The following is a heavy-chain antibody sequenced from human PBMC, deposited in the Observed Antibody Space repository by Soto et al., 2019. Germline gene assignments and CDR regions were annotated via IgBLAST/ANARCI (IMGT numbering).Heavy chain of an antibody. D-gene: IGHD6-19*01. J-gene: IGHJ3*02. V-gene: IGHV3-23*01. CDR2: ISGSGGTT. CDR3: AKTANGWFSAFDI. Sequence: EVQLLESGGGLVQPGGSLRLSCAASGFTFSSYAMSWVRQAPGKGLEWVSAISGSGGTTYYADSVKGRFTFSSDNSKNTLYLQMNSMRAEDTAVYYCAKTANGWFSAFDIWGQGKMVTASS. CDR1: GFTFSSYA.